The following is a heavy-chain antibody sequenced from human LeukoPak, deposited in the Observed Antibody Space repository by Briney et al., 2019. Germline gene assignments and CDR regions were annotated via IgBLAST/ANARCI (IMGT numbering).Heavy chain of an antibody. D-gene: IGHD3-16*01. Sequence: GGSLRLSCAASGFIFSSYGMHWVRQAPGKGLEWVPFIRYDGSNTYYADSVKGRFTISRDNSRNTLYLQMNSLRAEDTAVYYCAKSIPRLYDWTDYWGQGTLVTVSS. J-gene: IGHJ4*02. CDR1: GFIFSSYG. CDR2: IRYDGSNT. CDR3: AKSIPRLYDWTDY. V-gene: IGHV3-30*02.